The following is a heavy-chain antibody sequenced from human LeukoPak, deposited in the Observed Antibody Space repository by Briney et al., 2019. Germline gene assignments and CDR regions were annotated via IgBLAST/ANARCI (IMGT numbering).Heavy chain of an antibody. Sequence: GGFLRLSCAASGFTFSSYWMSWVRQAPGKGLEWVANIKQDGSEKYYVDSVKGRFTISRDNAKKSLYLQVNSLRAEDTAVYYCARGGVQGWTDFDYWGQGTLVTVSS. D-gene: IGHD3-10*01. J-gene: IGHJ4*02. CDR3: ARGGVQGWTDFDY. CDR1: GFTFSSYW. V-gene: IGHV3-7*01. CDR2: IKQDGSEK.